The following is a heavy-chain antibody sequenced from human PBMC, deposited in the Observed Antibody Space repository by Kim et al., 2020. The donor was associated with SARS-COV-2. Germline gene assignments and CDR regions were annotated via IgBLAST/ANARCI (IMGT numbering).Heavy chain of an antibody. Sequence: GGSLRLSCAASGFTFSDYYMSWIRQAPGKGLEWVSYISSSSSYTNYADSVKGRFTISRDNAKNSLYLQMNSLRAEDTAVYYCARVGYDYVWGRYRDYYYYYGMDVWGQGTTVTVSS. CDR3: ARVGYDYVWGRYRDYYYYYGMDV. CDR1: GFTFSDYY. J-gene: IGHJ6*02. D-gene: IGHD3-16*02. V-gene: IGHV3-11*05. CDR2: ISSSSSYT.